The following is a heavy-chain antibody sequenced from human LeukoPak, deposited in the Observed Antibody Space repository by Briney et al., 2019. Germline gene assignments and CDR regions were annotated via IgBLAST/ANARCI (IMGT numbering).Heavy chain of an antibody. D-gene: IGHD3-9*01. CDR3: ARDFDMGITPGDDFDF. CDR1: GSSFSKYW. Sequence: GGSLRLSCAASGSSFSKYWMHWVRQTPGEGLVWVSRIKEDGTYTSYADSVKGRFTISRDNARNTVFLQMNSLRAEDTAVYYCARDFDMGITPGDDFDFWGQGTLVTVSS. V-gene: IGHV3-74*01. J-gene: IGHJ4*02. CDR2: IKEDGTYT.